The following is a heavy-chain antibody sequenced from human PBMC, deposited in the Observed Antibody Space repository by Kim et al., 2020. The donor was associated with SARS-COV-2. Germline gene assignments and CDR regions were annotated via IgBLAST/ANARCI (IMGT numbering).Heavy chain of an antibody. CDR2: INHSGST. CDR1: GGSFSGYY. D-gene: IGHD3-3*01. CDR3: ARNLHYDFWSGYYTNAKTYYYYYGMYV. J-gene: IGHJ6*02. Sequence: SETLSLTCAVYGGSFSGYYWSWIRQPPGQGLEWIGEINHSGSTNYNSSLKSRVTISVDTSKNQFSLKLSSVTAADTAVYYCARNLHYDFWSGYYTNAKTYYYYYGMYVWGQGTTVTVSS. V-gene: IGHV4-34*01.